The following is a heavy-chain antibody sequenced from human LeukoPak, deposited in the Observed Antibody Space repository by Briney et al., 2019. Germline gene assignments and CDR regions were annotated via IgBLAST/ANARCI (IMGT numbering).Heavy chain of an antibody. CDR3: ARAWTGTGPGDC. CDR1: GFTFSSYW. CDR2: IKQDGSEK. J-gene: IGHJ4*02. D-gene: IGHD1-1*01. Sequence: GGSLRLSCAASGFTFSSYWMSWVRQAPGKGLVWVASIKQDGSEKYYVDSVKGRFTISRDNAKNSLYLQMNSLRVEDTALYYCARAWTGTGPGDCWGQGTLVTVSS. V-gene: IGHV3-7*04.